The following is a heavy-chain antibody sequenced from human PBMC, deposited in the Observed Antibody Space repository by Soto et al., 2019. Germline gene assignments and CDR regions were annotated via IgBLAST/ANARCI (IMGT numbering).Heavy chain of an antibody. V-gene: IGHV3-64*01. Sequence: EVQLVESGGGLVQPGGSLRLSCAASGFALSSYAMHWVRQAPGKGLEYVSAISSNGGSTYYANSVKGRFTISRDNSKTKLYLQMGSLRAEDMAVYYCARESCSSTSCHPRSFNCNYMDVWGKGTTITVSS. CDR2: ISSNGGST. CDR3: ARESCSSTSCHPRSFNCNYMDV. J-gene: IGHJ6*03. CDR1: GFALSSYA. D-gene: IGHD2-2*01.